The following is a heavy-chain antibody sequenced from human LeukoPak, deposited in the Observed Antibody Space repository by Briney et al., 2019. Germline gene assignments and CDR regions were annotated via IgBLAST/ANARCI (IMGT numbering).Heavy chain of an antibody. CDR2: INPNSGGT. V-gene: IGHV1-2*02. CDR1: GYTFTGYY. J-gene: IGHJ4*02. D-gene: IGHD3-3*01. Sequence: GASVKVSCKASGYTFTGYYMHWVRQAPGQGLEWMGWINPNSGGTNYAQKFQGRVTMTRDTSISTAYMELSRLRSDDTAVYYCARVLELYDFWSGYLDYWGQGTLVTVSS. CDR3: ARVLELYDFWSGYLDY.